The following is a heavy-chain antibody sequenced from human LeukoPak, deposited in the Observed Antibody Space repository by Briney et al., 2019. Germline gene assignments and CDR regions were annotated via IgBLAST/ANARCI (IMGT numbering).Heavy chain of an antibody. CDR2: IYYSGST. V-gene: IGHV4-59*08. CDR1: GGSISSYY. J-gene: IGHJ4*02. Sequence: SETLSLTCTVSGGSISSYYWSWIRQPPGKGLEWIGYIYYSGSTNYNPSLKSRVTISVDTSKNQFSLKLSSVTAADTAVYYCARHSGLRSQLVTYFDYWGQGTLVTVSS. CDR3: ARHSGLRSQLVTYFDY. D-gene: IGHD6-6*01.